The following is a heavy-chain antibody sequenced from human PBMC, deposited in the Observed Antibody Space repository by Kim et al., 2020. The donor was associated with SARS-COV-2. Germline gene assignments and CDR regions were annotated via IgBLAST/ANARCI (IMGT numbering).Heavy chain of an antibody. CDR3: ARDWGTSYFDL. Sequence: SETLSLTCTVSGGSVSSGSYYWSWIRQPPGKGLEWIGYIYYSGSTNYNPSLKSRVTISVDTSKNQFSLKLSSVTAADTAVYYCARDWGTSYFDLWGRGTLVTVSS. D-gene: IGHD3-16*01. V-gene: IGHV4-61*01. CDR1: GGSVSSGSYY. J-gene: IGHJ2*01. CDR2: IYYSGST.